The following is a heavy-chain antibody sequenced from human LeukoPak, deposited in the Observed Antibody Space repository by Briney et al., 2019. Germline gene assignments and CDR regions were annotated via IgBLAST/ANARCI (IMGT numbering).Heavy chain of an antibody. Sequence: GGSLRLSCAASGFSFSDYWMSWVRQAPGKGLEWVAVIWYDGSNKYYADSVKGRFTISRDNSKNTLYLQMNSLRAEDMAVYYCAREENDYGLDVWGQGTTVTVSS. D-gene: IGHD1-1*01. J-gene: IGHJ6*02. V-gene: IGHV3-33*08. CDR1: GFSFSDYW. CDR2: IWYDGSNK. CDR3: AREENDYGLDV.